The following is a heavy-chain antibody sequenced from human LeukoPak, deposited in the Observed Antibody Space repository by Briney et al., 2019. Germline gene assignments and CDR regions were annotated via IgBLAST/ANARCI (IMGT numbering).Heavy chain of an antibody. D-gene: IGHD6-19*01. J-gene: IGHJ3*02. Sequence: PGGSLRLSCAASGFTFSSYEMNWVRQTPGKGLEWVSYISSSGSTIYYADSVKGRFTISRDNAKNSLYLQMNSLRAEDTALYYCARDRGLLAVAVMGDAFDIWGQGTMVTVSS. CDR3: ARDRGLLAVAVMGDAFDI. CDR1: GFTFSSYE. V-gene: IGHV3-48*03. CDR2: ISSSGSTI.